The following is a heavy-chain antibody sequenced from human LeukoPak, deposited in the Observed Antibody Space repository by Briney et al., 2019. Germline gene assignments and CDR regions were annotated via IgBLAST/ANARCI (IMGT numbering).Heavy chain of an antibody. D-gene: IGHD6-13*01. CDR2: IDPSDSYT. CDR3: ARRYAGTDDY. CDR1: GYSFTSYW. J-gene: IGHJ4*02. V-gene: IGHV5-10-1*01. Sequence: GESLKISCKGSGYSFTSYWISWVRQMPGKGLEWMGRIDPSDSYTNYSPSFQGHVTISAGKSISTAYLQWSSLRASDTAMYYCARRYAGTDDYWGQGTLVTVSS.